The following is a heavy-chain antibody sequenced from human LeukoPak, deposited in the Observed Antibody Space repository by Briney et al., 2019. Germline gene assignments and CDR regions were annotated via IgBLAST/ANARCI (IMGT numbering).Heavy chain of an antibody. J-gene: IGHJ4*02. CDR2: IYPGDSDT. CDR3: ARLPESLSGWHLDY. CDR1: GYGFTSYW. D-gene: IGHD6-19*01. V-gene: IGHV5-51*01. Sequence: GASLKISCKGAGYGFTSYWIGWGRRMPGKGGEWMGIIYPGDSDTRYSPSFQGQVTISAVKSISTAYLQWSSLKASDTAMYYCARLPESLSGWHLDYWGQGTLVTVSS.